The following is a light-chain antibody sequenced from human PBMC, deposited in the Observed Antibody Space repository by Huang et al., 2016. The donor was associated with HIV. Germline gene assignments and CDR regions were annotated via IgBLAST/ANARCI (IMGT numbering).Light chain of an antibody. J-gene: IGKJ1*01. CDR1: QDIANY. V-gene: IGKV1-33*01. CDR3: QQYDSLPPWT. Sequence: DIQMTQSTSSLSASVGDRVTISCQASQDIANYLNWYQQKPGQAPKLLIYDASTLQTGVPSRFSGSGSGTDFSFTISSLQPEDIATYYCQQYDSLPPWTFGQGTKVEIQ. CDR2: DAS.